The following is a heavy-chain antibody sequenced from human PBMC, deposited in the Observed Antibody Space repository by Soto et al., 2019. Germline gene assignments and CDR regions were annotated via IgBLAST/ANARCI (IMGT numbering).Heavy chain of an antibody. CDR1: GGSFSGYY. CDR2: INHSGST. Sequence: QVQLQQWGAGLLKPSETLSLTCAVYGGSFSGYYWSWIRQPPGKGLEWIGEINHSGSTNYNPSLMGRVTISVDTSKNQFALKLSSVTAADTAVYYCARVRNIVVVVAAHPNCGMDVWGQGTTVTVSS. D-gene: IGHD2-15*01. J-gene: IGHJ6*01. V-gene: IGHV4-34*01. CDR3: ARVRNIVVVVAAHPNCGMDV.